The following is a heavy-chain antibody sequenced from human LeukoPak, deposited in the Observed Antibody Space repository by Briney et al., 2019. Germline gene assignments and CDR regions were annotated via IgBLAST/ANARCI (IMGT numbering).Heavy chain of an antibody. D-gene: IGHD2-2*01. CDR2: IYYSGST. CDR1: GESISGFY. CDR3: ARRCSSTSCYRNFDY. V-gene: IGHV4-59*12. Sequence: SETLSLTCTVSGESISGFYWNWIRQPPGKGLEWLGYIYYSGSTNYNPSLKSRVTISIDTSKNQFSLKLNSVTAADTAVYYCARRCSSTSCYRNFDYWGQGTLVTVSS. J-gene: IGHJ4*02.